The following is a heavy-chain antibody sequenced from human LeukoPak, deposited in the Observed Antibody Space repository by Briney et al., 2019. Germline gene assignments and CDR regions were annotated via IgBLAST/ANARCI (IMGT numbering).Heavy chain of an antibody. D-gene: IGHD3-22*01. V-gene: IGHV1-3*01. CDR3: ATADYYDSSGRRDYFDY. CDR1: GYTFTSYA. J-gene: IGHJ4*02. Sequence: ASVNVSCKASGYTFTSYAMHWVRQAPGQRLEWMGWINAGNGNTKYSQKFQGRVTMTEDTSTDTAYMELSSLRSEDTAVYYCATADYYDSSGRRDYFDYWGQGTLVTVSS. CDR2: INAGNGNT.